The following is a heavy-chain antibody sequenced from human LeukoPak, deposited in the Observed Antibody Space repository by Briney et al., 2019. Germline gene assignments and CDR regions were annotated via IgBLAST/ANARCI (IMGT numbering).Heavy chain of an antibody. CDR3: AKTPYGDYAGGYFDY. V-gene: IGHV3-23*01. D-gene: IGHD4-17*01. CDR2: ISGSGGST. CDR1: GFTFSSYG. Sequence: PGGSLRLSCAASGFTFSSYGMSWVRQAPGKGLEWVSAISGSGGSTYYADSVKGRFTISRDNSKNTLYLQMNSLRAEDTAVYYCAKTPYGDYAGGYFDYWGQGTLVTVSS. J-gene: IGHJ4*02.